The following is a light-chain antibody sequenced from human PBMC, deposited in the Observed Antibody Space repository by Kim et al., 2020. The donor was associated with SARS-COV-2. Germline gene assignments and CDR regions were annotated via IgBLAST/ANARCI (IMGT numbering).Light chain of an antibody. V-gene: IGLV10-54*01. J-gene: IGLJ2*01. CDR1: DNKLGNQG. Sequence: RHTATLTCTGNDNKLGNQGVAWLQQHQGHPPKLLSYRNNNRPSGISERFSASRSGNTASLTISGLQPEDEADYYCSTWDSSLRAVVFGGGTQLTVL. CDR3: STWDSSLRAVV. CDR2: RNN.